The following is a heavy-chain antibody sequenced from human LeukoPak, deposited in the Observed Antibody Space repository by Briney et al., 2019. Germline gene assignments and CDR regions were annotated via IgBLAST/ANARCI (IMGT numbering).Heavy chain of an antibody. V-gene: IGHV1-2*02. D-gene: IGHD3-10*01. CDR1: GYTFTGYY. J-gene: IGHJ4*02. CDR2: INPNSGGT. Sequence: ASVKVSCKASGYTFTGYYMHWVRQAPGQGLEWMGWINPNSGGTNYAQKFQGRVTMTRDTSISTAYMELSRLRSDDTAVYYCVRDAPHDPYYYGDYWGQGTLVTVSS. CDR3: VRDAPHDPYYYGDY.